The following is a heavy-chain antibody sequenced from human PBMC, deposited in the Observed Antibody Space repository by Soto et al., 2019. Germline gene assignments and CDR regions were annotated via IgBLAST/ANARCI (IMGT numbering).Heavy chain of an antibody. J-gene: IGHJ6*02. Sequence: HPGGSLRLSCAASGFPFSSYSMNWVRQAPGKGLEWVSYISSSSDTIYYADSVKGRFTISRDNAKNVLYLQMNSLRDEDTAVYYCARDRGVVTIFGWPYGMDVWGQGTTVTVSS. D-gene: IGHD3-3*01. CDR3: ARDRGVVTIFGWPYGMDV. CDR1: GFPFSSYS. V-gene: IGHV3-48*02. CDR2: ISSSSDTI.